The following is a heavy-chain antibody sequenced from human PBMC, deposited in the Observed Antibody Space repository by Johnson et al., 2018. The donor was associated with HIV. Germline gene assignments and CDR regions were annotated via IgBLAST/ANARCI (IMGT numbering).Heavy chain of an antibody. CDR1: GFTFSTYA. CDR2: ISYDGSNK. J-gene: IGHJ3*02. Sequence: QVQLVESGGGVVQPGKSLRLSCAASGFTFSTYAVHWVRQAPGKGLEWVAVISYDGSNKYYADSVKGRFTISRDNSKNTLYLQMNSLRAEDTAVYYCAREEGDYGDSFTDDAFDIWGQGTMVTVSS. D-gene: IGHD4-17*01. V-gene: IGHV3-30-3*01. CDR3: AREEGDYGDSFTDDAFDI.